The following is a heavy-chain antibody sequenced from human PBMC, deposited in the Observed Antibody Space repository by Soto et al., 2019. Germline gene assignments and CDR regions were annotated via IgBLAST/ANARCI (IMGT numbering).Heavy chain of an antibody. CDR1: CGSIISGDYY. D-gene: IGHD4-17*01. J-gene: IGHJ1*01. CDR2: IYYSGST. Sequence: PSETLSLTCTFSCGSIISGDYYWSWIRQPPGKGLEWIGYIYYSGSTYYNPSLKSRVTISVDTSKNQFSLKLSSVTAADTAVYYCARDANDYGVEYFQHWGQGTLVTVSS. V-gene: IGHV4-30-4*01. CDR3: ARDANDYGVEYFQH.